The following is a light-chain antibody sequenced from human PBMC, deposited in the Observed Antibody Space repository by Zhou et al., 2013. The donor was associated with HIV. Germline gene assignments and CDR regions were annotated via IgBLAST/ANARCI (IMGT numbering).Light chain of an antibody. CDR3: QQYGSSPRT. V-gene: IGKV3-20*01. CDR1: QSVSNNF. CDR2: GAS. Sequence: EIVLTQSPGTLSLSPGERAALSCRASQSVSNNFLAWYQQKPGQAPRLLIYGASSRATGIPDRFSGSGSGTDFTLTISRLEPEDFAVYSCQQYGSSPRTFGQGT. J-gene: IGKJ1*01.